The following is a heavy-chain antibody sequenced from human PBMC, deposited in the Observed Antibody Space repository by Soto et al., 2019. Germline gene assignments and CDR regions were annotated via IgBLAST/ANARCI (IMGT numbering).Heavy chain of an antibody. J-gene: IGHJ4*02. Sequence: SEPLSHTRAGSGASTSRTTSVNWWVWVRQPPGKGLEWIGEIYHSGSTNYNPSLKSRVTMSVDKSKNQFSLKLSSVTAADTAVYYCARMVGATLVDFWGQGTLVTVS. V-gene: IGHV4-4*02. CDR2: IYHSGST. CDR1: GASTSRTTSVNW. CDR3: ARMVGATLVDF. D-gene: IGHD1-26*01.